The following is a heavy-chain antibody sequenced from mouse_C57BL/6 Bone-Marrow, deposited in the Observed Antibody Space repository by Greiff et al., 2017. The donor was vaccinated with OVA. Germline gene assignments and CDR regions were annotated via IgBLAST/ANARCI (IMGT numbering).Heavy chain of an antibody. J-gene: IGHJ3*01. CDR3: TTYYGSSYAWFAD. CDR1: GFNIKDDY. V-gene: IGHV14-4*01. CDR2: IDPENGDT. Sequence: VQLQQSGAELVRPGASVKLSCTASGFNIKDDYMHWVKQRPEQGLEWIGWIDPENGDTEYASKFQGKATITADTSSNTAYLQLSSLTSEDTAVYYCTTYYGSSYAWFADWGQGTLVTVSA. D-gene: IGHD1-1*01.